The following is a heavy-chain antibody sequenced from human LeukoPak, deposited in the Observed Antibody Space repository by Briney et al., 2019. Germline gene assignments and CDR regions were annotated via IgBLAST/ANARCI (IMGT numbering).Heavy chain of an antibody. CDR2: ITWGGGST. J-gene: IGHJ4*02. CDR3: AKGSTIAVAGTVDY. D-gene: IGHD6-19*01. Sequence: PGGSLRLSCAASGFTFADYSMHWVRQAPGQGVEWVSLITWGGGSTYYADSVKGRFTIYRDNSKNSLYLQMNSLKTEDTALYYCAKGSTIAVAGTVDYWGQGTLVTVSS. V-gene: IGHV3-43*01. CDR1: GFTFADYS.